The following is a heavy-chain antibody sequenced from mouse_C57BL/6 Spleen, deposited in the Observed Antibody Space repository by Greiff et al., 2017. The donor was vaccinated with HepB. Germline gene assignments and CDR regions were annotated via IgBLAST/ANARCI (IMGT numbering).Heavy chain of an antibody. CDR3: ASPYYYGSSYEAMDY. D-gene: IGHD1-1*01. Sequence: QVQLQQSGPELVKPGASVKISCKASGYSFTSYYIHWVKQRPGQGLEWIGWIYPGSGNTKYNEKFKGKATLTADTSSSTAYMQLSSLTSEDSAVYYCASPYYYGSSYEAMDYWGQGTSVTVSS. J-gene: IGHJ4*01. CDR2: IYPGSGNT. CDR1: GYSFTSYY. V-gene: IGHV1-66*01.